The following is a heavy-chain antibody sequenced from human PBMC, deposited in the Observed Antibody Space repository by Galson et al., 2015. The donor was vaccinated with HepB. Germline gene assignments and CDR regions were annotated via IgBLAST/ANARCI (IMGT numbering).Heavy chain of an antibody. V-gene: IGHV6-1*01. CDR1: GDSVSSNSAA. D-gene: IGHD6-13*01. J-gene: IGHJ6*02. CDR3: ARTGGSSWSKDYYYYGMDV. Sequence: CAISGDSVSSNSAAWNWIRQSPSRGLEWLGRTYYRSKWYNDYAVSVKSRITINPDTSKNQFSLQLNSVTPEDTAVYCCARTGGSSWSKDYYYYGMDVWGQGTTVTVSS. CDR2: TYYRSKWYN.